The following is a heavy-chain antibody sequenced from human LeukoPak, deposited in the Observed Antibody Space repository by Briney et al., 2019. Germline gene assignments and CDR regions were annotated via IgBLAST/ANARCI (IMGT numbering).Heavy chain of an antibody. CDR1: GFTFTNYG. D-gene: IGHD3-9*01. CDR3: ARSGKIYFDWLLDY. CDR2: ISGSGGST. Sequence: GGSLRLSCAASGFTFTNYGMSWVRQAPGKGLEWVSAISGSGGSTYYADSVKGRFTISWDNAKKSPYLQMNSLRAEDTAVYYCARSGKIYFDWLLDYWGQGTLVTVSS. J-gene: IGHJ4*02. V-gene: IGHV3-23*01.